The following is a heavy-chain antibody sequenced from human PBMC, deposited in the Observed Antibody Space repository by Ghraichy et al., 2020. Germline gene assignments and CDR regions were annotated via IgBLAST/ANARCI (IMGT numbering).Heavy chain of an antibody. CDR3: AKGKTSYGDQPIDY. V-gene: IGHV3-9*01. CDR2: ISWNSGSI. D-gene: IGHD4-17*01. CDR1: GFTFDDYA. J-gene: IGHJ4*02. Sequence: GGSLRLSCAASGFTFDDYAMHWVRQAPGKGLEWVSGISWNSGSIGYADSVKGRFTISRDNAKNSLYLQMNSLRAEDTALYYCAKGKTSYGDQPIDYWGQGTLVTVSS.